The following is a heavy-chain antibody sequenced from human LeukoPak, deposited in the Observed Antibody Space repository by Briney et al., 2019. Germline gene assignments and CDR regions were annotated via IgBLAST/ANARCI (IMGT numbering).Heavy chain of an antibody. J-gene: IGHJ4*02. Sequence: GGSLRLSCAASGLTFSSYGMHWVRQAPGKGLEWVAVISYDGSNKYYADSVKGRFTISRDNSKNTLYLQMNSPRAGDTAVYYCAKDHTFGGVIVIGYWGQGTLVTVSS. V-gene: IGHV3-30*18. D-gene: IGHD3-16*02. CDR2: ISYDGSNK. CDR3: AKDHTFGGVIVIGY. CDR1: GLTFSSYG.